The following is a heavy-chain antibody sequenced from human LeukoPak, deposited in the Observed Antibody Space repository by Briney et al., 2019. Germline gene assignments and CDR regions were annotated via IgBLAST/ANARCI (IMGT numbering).Heavy chain of an antibody. CDR2: ISYDGSNK. CDR3: ARDSCTSHCWVYFDH. CDR1: GFTFSSYA. J-gene: IGHJ4*02. Sequence: GGSQSLPCAASGFTFSSYAMHWVRQAPGKGLEWVAAISYDGSNKYYADSVKGRFTISRDNSKNTLYLQMNSLRTEDTAVYYCARDSCTSHCWVYFDHWGQGTLVTVSS. D-gene: IGHD2-2*01. V-gene: IGHV3-30-3*01.